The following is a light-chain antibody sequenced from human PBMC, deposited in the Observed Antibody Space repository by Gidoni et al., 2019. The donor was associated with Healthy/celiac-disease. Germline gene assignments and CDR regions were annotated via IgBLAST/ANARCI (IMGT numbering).Light chain of an antibody. J-gene: IGKJ2*01. CDR2: GAS. CDR3: QQYGSSPPMYT. Sequence: DIVLTQSPGTLSLSPGERATLSCRASQSVSSSYLAWSQQKPGQAPRLLIYGASSRATGIPDRFSGSGSGTDFTLTISRLEPEDFAVYYCQQYGSSPPMYTFGQGTKLEIK. V-gene: IGKV3-20*01. CDR1: QSVSSSY.